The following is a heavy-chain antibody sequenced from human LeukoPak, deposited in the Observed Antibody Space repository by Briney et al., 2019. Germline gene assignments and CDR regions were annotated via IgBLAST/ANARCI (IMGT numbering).Heavy chain of an antibody. Sequence: SETLSLTCTVSGDSISSSDYYYGWIRQPPGKGLEWIGSIYYSGSTYYNPSPRSRVTISVDTSKNHFSLRLSSVSAADTALYYCARLNYYYHYMDVWGKGTTVTVSS. CDR2: IYYSGST. CDR1: GDSISSSDYY. CDR3: ARLNYYYHYMDV. V-gene: IGHV4-39*02. J-gene: IGHJ6*03.